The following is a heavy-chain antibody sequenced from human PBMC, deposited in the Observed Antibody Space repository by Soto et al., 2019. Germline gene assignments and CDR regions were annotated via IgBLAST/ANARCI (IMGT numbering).Heavy chain of an antibody. D-gene: IGHD6-13*01. CDR2: ISSSSDYI. J-gene: IGHJ4*02. Sequence: GGSLRLSCAASGFTFTSYTMNWVRQASGKGLEWVSSISSSSDYIYYADSMKGRVTISRDNAKNSLFLDMNSLTGEDTAVYYCARARVYATGPLDFWGQGTLVTV. CDR1: GFTFTSYT. CDR3: ARARVYATGPLDF. V-gene: IGHV3-21*06.